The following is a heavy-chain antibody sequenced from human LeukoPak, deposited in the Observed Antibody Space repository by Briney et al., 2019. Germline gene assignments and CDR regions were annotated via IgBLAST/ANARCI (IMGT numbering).Heavy chain of an antibody. CDR1: GGSISGGGYS. CDR2: IYRSGST. Sequence: SETLSLTCAVSGGSISGGGYSWGWIRPPPGKGLEWIGYIYRSGSTYYNPSLKSRVTISVDRSKNQFSLKLSSVTAADTVVYYCARVGTPDNWFDPWGQGTLVTVSS. D-gene: IGHD1-7*01. CDR3: ARVGTPDNWFDP. V-gene: IGHV4-30-2*01. J-gene: IGHJ5*02.